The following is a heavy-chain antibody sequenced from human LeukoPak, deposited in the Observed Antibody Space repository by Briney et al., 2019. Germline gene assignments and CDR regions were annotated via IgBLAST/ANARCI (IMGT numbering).Heavy chain of an antibody. J-gene: IGHJ2*01. D-gene: IGHD6-13*01. CDR3: ARAGGDSSSWFLSSWYFDL. CDR1: GGSISSGGYS. CDR2: IYHSGST. Sequence: SETLSLTCAVSGGSISSGGYSWSWIRQPPGTGLEWIGYIYHSGSTYYNPSLKSRVTISVDRSKNQFSLKLSSVTAADTAVYYCARAGGDSSSWFLSSWYFDLWGRGTLVTVSS. V-gene: IGHV4-30-2*01.